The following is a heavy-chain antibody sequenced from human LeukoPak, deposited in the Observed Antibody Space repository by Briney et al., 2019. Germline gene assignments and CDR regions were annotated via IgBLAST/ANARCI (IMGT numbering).Heavy chain of an antibody. D-gene: IGHD4-11*01. CDR3: ARDGTDSNGEYHDYYYGMDV. J-gene: IGHJ6*02. CDR1: GYTFTAYY. Sequence: ASVKVSCKASGYTFTAYYMHWVRQAPGQGLEWMGWINPNSGGTNYAQKFQGRVTMTRDTSISTAYMELSRLRSDDTAVYYCARDGTDSNGEYHDYYYGMDVWGQGTTVTVSS. V-gene: IGHV1-2*02. CDR2: INPNSGGT.